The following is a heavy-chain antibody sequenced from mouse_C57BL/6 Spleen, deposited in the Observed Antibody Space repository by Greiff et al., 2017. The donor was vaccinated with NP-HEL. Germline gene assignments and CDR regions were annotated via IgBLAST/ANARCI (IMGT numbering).Heavy chain of an antibody. V-gene: IGHV1-15*01. J-gene: IGHJ2*01. Sequence: QVQLKESGAELVRPGASVTLSCKASGYTFTDYEMHWVKQTPVHGLEWIGAIDPETGGTAYNQKFKGKAILTADKSSSTAYMELRSLTSEDSAVYYCTSGDYDMDWGQGTTLTVSS. CDR2: IDPETGGT. CDR1: GYTFTDYE. D-gene: IGHD2-4*01. CDR3: TSGDYDMD.